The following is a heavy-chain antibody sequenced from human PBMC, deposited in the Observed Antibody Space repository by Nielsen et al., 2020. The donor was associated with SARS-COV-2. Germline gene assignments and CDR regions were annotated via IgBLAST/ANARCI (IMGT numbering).Heavy chain of an antibody. V-gene: IGHV4-34*01. Sequence: SETLSLTCAVYGGSFSGYYWSWIRQPPGKGLEWIGEIYHSGSTNYNPSLKSRVTISVDKSKNQFSLKLSSVTAADTAVYYCASSYYDILTGHHYYYGMDVWGQGTTVTVSS. CDR2: IYHSGST. CDR3: ASSYYDILTGHHYYYGMDV. D-gene: IGHD3-9*01. J-gene: IGHJ6*02. CDR1: GGSFSGYY.